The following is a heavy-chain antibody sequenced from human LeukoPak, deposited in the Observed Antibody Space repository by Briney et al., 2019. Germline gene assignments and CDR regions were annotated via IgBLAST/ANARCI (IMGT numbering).Heavy chain of an antibody. D-gene: IGHD1-26*01. CDR1: GYTFTSYA. CDR2: INAGNGNT. J-gene: IGHJ4*02. Sequence: ASVKVSCKASGYTFTSYAMHWVRQAPGQRLKWMGWINAGNGNTKYSQKFQGRVTITRDTSASTAYMELSSLRSEDTAVYYCARPSKYSGSYPFDYWGQGTLVTVSS. V-gene: IGHV1-3*01. CDR3: ARPSKYSGSYPFDY.